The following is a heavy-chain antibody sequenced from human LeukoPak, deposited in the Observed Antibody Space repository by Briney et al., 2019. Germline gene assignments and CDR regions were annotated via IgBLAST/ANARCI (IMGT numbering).Heavy chain of an antibody. V-gene: IGHV4-31*03. CDR1: DGSISSGGYY. CDR3: ARVGDRLGIDY. J-gene: IGHJ4*02. CDR2: IYYSGST. D-gene: IGHD2-21*02. Sequence: TLSLTCTVSDGSISSGGYYWSWIRQHPGKGLEWIGYIYYSGSTYYNPSLKSRVTISVDTSKNQFSLKLSSVTAADTAVYYCARVGDRLGIDYWGQGTLVTVSS.